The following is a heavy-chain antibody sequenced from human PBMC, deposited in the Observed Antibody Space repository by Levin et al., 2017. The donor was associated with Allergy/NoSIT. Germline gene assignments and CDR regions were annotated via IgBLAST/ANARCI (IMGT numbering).Heavy chain of an antibody. CDR2: ISYDGSSK. J-gene: IGHJ4*02. D-gene: IGHD3-22*01. Sequence: GGSLRLSCAASGFTFNSYAMHWIRQAPGKGLEWVAVISYDGSSKYYADSVKGRFTISRDNSKNTLSLQMNSLRPEDTAIYYCAKDGRVYGSSGYYWGDFDYWGQGNLVTVSS. CDR1: GFTFNSYA. CDR3: AKDGRVYGSSGYYWGDFDY. V-gene: IGHV3-30*04.